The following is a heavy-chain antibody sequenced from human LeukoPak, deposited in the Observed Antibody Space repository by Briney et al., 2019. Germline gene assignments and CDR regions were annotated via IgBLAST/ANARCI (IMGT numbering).Heavy chain of an antibody. D-gene: IGHD2-2*01. J-gene: IGHJ6*03. CDR3: ARRGYCSSTSCSPENYYYMDV. Sequence: AVKVFCKASGGTFSSYAISWVRQAPGQGLEGMGGIIPIFGTANYAQKFQGRVTITTDESTSTAYMELSSLRSEDTAVYYCARRGYCSSTSCSPENYYYMDVWGKGTPVTVSS. CDR1: GGTFSSYA. CDR2: IIPIFGTA. V-gene: IGHV1-69*05.